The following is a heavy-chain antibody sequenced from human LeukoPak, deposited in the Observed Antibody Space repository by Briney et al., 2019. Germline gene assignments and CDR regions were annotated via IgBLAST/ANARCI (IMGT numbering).Heavy chain of an antibody. CDR2: IYTSGST. J-gene: IGHJ4*02. V-gene: IGHV4-4*07. D-gene: IGHD2-15*01. CDR3: ARDRARYCSGGRCYMLDY. CDR1: GGSISSYY. Sequence: SETLSLTCTVSGGSISSYYWSWIRQPPGKGLEWIGRIYTSGSTNYNPSLKSRVTLSVDTSKNQFSLKLSSVTAADTAVYYCARDRARYCSGGRCYMLDYWGQGTLVTVSS.